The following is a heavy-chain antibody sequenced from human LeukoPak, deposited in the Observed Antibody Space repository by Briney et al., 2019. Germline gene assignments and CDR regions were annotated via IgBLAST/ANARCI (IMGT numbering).Heavy chain of an antibody. D-gene: IGHD2-2*01. CDR2: ISYDGNSE. V-gene: IGHV3-30*18. CDR1: GFAFSDYG. J-gene: IGHJ5*02. Sequence: PGRSLRLSCAASGFAFSDYGMHWVRQAPGKGLEWVAVISYDGNSEYYADSVKGRFSISRDNSKDTLYLQMSSLRPEDTAVYYCAKRRSTSCYDPWGQGTLVTVSS. CDR3: AKRRSTSCYDP.